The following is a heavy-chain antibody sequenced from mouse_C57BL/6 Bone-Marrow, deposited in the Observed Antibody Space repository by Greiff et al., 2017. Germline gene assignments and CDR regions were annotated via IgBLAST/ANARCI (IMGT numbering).Heavy chain of an antibody. Sequence: VKLMESGPGLVQPSQSLSITCTVSGFSLTSYGVHWVRQSPGKGLEWLGVIWSGGSTDYNAAFISRLSISKDNSKGQVFFKMNSLQADDTAIYYCAREVEGDYYAMDYWGQGTSVTVSS. V-gene: IGHV2-2*01. CDR3: AREVEGDYYAMDY. J-gene: IGHJ4*01. D-gene: IGHD1-1*01. CDR1: GFSLTSYG. CDR2: IWSGGST.